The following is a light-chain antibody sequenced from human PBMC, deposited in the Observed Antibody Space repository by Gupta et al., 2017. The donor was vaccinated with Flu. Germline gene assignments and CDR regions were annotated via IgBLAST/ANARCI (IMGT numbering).Light chain of an antibody. CDR1: QSVSSNY. CDR2: AAS. CDR3: QQYGSSPGT. Sequence: EIVLTQSPATLSLSPGERATLSCRASQSVSSNYLAWYQQKPGQAPRLLIYAASSRATGIPDRFSSTGSGTDFTLTISRLEPEDFAMYYCQQYGSSPGTFGPGTKVDIK. J-gene: IGKJ3*01. V-gene: IGKV3-20*01.